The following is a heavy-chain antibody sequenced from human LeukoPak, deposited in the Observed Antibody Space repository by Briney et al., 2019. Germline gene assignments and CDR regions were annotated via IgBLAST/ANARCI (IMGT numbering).Heavy chain of an antibody. CDR2: ISGSGGSA. J-gene: IGHJ4*02. Sequence: GGSLRLSCAASGFTFSSYAMSWVRQAPGKGLEWVSAISGSGGSAYYADSVKGRFTISRDNSKSTLYLQMNSLRAEDTAVYYCAKNNFGEFDYWGQGTLVTVSS. V-gene: IGHV3-23*01. CDR3: AKNNFGEFDY. D-gene: IGHD3-16*01. CDR1: GFTFSSYA.